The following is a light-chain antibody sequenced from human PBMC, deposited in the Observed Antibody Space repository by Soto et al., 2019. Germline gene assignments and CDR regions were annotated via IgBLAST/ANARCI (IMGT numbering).Light chain of an antibody. V-gene: IGKV1-5*03. Sequence: DIQMTQSPSTLSASVGDRVTITGRASQSIGHWLAWYQQKPGKAPKVLIYGASSLESGVPSRFSGSGSGTEFTLTISSLQPDDFATYYCQQYNSYLYTFGQGTKLEIK. J-gene: IGKJ2*01. CDR1: QSIGHW. CDR2: GAS. CDR3: QQYNSYLYT.